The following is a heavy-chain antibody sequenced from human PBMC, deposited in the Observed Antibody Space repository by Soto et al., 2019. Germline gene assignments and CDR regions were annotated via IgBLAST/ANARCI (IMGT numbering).Heavy chain of an antibody. J-gene: IGHJ6*02. V-gene: IGHV1-69*06. Sequence: GASVKVSCKASGGTLSSYAISWVRQAPGQGLEWMGGIIPIFTTANYAQKFQGRVTITADISTSTTYMELSSLRSEDTAVYYCARPRGYYYGMDVWGQGTTVTVSS. CDR1: GGTLSSYA. CDR2: IIPIFTTA. CDR3: ARPRGYYYGMDV.